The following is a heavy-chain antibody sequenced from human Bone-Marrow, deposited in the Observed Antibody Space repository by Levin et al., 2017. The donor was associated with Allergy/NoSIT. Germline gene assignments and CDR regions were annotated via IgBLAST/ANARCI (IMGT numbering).Heavy chain of an antibody. CDR3: ARDWYFDV. CDR1: GGSLNSSSYS. CDR2: IYHDGTT. V-gene: IGHV4-30-2*01. Sequence: KSSETLSLTCAVSGGSLNSSSYSWSWIRQPPGTGLEWIGYIYHDGTTYFNPSLRSRVIMSVDRSKNQFSLKLSSVTAADTAVYSCARDWYFDVWGRGTLVTVSS. J-gene: IGHJ2*01.